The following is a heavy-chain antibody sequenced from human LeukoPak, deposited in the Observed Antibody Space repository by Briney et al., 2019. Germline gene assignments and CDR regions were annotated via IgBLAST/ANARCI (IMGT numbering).Heavy chain of an antibody. Sequence: ASVRVSCKASNYIFSSYGISWVRQAPGQGLEWMAWINAYNGDTNYAQKFQGRVTLTTGTSTNTVSMELSRLISEDTAFYFCARERSYETGMSAHYYFDYWGQGTLVTVSS. CDR2: INAYNGDT. CDR3: ARERSYETGMSAHYYFDY. J-gene: IGHJ4*02. V-gene: IGHV1-18*01. D-gene: IGHD6-6*01. CDR1: NYIFSSYG.